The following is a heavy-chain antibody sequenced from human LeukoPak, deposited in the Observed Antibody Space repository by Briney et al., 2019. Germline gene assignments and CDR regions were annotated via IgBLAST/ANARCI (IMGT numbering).Heavy chain of an antibody. J-gene: IGHJ4*02. D-gene: IGHD6-19*01. Sequence: GGSLRLSCATSEFNFNNYGMTWVRQAPGKGLEWVSSISGSGGSTYYADSVKGRFTISRDNSKNTLYLQMNSLRAEDTAVYYCAKDRGSSGWYGYWGQGTLVTVSS. CDR2: ISGSGGST. CDR1: EFNFNNYG. CDR3: AKDRGSSGWYGY. V-gene: IGHV3-23*01.